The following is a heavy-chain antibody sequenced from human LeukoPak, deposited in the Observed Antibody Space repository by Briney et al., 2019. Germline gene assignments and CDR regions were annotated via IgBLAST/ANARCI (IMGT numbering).Heavy chain of an antibody. D-gene: IGHD3-10*01. J-gene: IGHJ2*01. Sequence: SETLSLTCTVSGGSLSSYYWSWIRQPPGKGLEWIGYIFYSGSTNYNPSLRSRVTISLDTSKNQFSLKLSSVTAADTAVYYCARLTMFRGVIYGTDWHSDLWGRGTLVTVSS. CDR1: GGSLSSYY. V-gene: IGHV4-59*12. CDR3: ARLTMFRGVIYGTDWHSDL. CDR2: IFYSGST.